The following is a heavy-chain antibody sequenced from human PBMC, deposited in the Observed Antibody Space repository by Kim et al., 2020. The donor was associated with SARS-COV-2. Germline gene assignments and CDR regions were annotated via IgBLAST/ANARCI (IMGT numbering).Heavy chain of an antibody. CDR1: GFTFSSYA. CDR2: ISGSGGST. CDR3: AKDREVVRGVPRCCNWFDP. D-gene: IGHD3-10*01. V-gene: IGHV3-23*01. J-gene: IGHJ5*02. Sequence: GGSLRLSCAASGFTFSSYAMSWVRQAPGKGLEWVSAISGSGGSTYYADSVKGRFTISRDNSKNTLYLQMNSLRAEDTAVYYCAKDREVVRGVPRCCNWFDPWGQGTLVTVSS.